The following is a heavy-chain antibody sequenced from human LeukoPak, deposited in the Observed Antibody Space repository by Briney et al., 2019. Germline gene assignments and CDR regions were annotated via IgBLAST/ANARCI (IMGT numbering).Heavy chain of an antibody. V-gene: IGHV1-8*03. D-gene: IGHD3-3*01. CDR3: ARGRWYYDFWSGYFNWFDP. Sequence: ASVKVSCKASGYTFTSYDINWVRQATRQGLEWMGWMNPNSGNTGYAQKFQGRVTITRNTSISTAYMELSSLRSEDTAVYYCARGRWYYDFWSGYFNWFDPWGQGTLVTVSS. CDR1: GYTFTSYD. J-gene: IGHJ5*02. CDR2: MNPNSGNT.